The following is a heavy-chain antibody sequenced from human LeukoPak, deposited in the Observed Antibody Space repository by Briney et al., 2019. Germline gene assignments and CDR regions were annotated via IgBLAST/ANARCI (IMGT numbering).Heavy chain of an antibody. D-gene: IGHD6-19*01. Sequence: PGGSLRLSCAASGFTFSSYAMSWVRQAPGKGLEWVSAISGSGGSTYYADSAKGRFTISRDNSKNTLYLQMNSLRAEDTAVYYCASGGIAVAGTAWSAYYFDYWGQGTLVTVSS. CDR1: GFTFSSYA. CDR2: ISGSGGST. CDR3: ASGGIAVAGTAWSAYYFDY. J-gene: IGHJ4*02. V-gene: IGHV3-23*01.